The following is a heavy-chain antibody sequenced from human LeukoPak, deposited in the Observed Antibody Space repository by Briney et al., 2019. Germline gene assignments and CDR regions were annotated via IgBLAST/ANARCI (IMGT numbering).Heavy chain of an antibody. CDR2: PYYSGFI. CDR1: ADSIISSDYY. D-gene: IGHD4-23*01. Sequence: SETLSLTCAVYADSIISSDYYWGRLRQPRGKGLEWIWSPYYSGFIYYNPSVKSLVTISVDTSKSQFSLELTSVTAAGTAVYYCARLKVVTTHPDYWGQGTLVTVSS. J-gene: IGHJ4*02. CDR3: ARLKVVTTHPDY. V-gene: IGHV4-39*01.